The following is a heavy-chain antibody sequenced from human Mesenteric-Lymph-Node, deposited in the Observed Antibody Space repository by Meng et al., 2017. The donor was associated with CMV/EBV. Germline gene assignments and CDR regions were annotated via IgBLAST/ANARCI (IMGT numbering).Heavy chain of an antibody. D-gene: IGHD2-2*01. CDR3: TRADNDIVVVPAAIFDY. V-gene: IGHV3-49*04. Sequence: GESLKISCTASGFTFGDYAMSWVRQAPGKGLEWVGFIRSKAYGGTTEYAASVKGRFTISRDDSKSIAYLQMNSLKTEDTAVYYCTRADNDIVVVPAAIFDYWGQGTLVTVSS. CDR1: GFTFGDYA. J-gene: IGHJ4*02. CDR2: IRSKAYGGTT.